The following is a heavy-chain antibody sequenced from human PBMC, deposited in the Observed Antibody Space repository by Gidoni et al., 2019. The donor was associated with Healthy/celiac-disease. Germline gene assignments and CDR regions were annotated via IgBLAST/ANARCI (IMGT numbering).Heavy chain of an antibody. CDR3: AKPGPYYDFWSGSSFDY. CDR2: IRGSGGSN. V-gene: IGHV3-23*01. J-gene: IGHJ4*02. Sequence: EVQLLESGGGLVQPGGSLRLSCAASGFTFSSYAMSWVRQAPGKGREWVSAIRGSGGSNYYADSVKGRFTISRDNSKNTLYLQMNSLRAEDTAVYYCAKPGPYYDFWSGSSFDYWGQGTLVTVSS. CDR1: GFTFSSYA. D-gene: IGHD3-3*01.